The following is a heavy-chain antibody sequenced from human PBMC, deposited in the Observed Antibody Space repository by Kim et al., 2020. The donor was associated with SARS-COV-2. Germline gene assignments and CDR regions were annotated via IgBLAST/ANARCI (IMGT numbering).Heavy chain of an antibody. D-gene: IGHD6-19*01. Sequence: SVHSRFTISRDNTKNTRYLQMNSLRAEDTAVYYCAKSPLAWASAFDSWGQGTLVTVSS. CDR3: AKSPLAWASAFDS. J-gene: IGHJ4*02. V-gene: IGHV3-23*01.